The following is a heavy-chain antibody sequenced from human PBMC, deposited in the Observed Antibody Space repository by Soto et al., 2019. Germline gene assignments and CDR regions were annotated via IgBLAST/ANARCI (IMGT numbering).Heavy chain of an antibody. D-gene: IGHD5-12*01. CDR3: ARVEVATTPYYFDY. J-gene: IGHJ4*02. CDR1: GYTFTSYG. CDR2: ISAYNGNT. Sequence: ASVNVSCKASGYTFTSYGISWVRQAPGQGLEWMGWISAYNGNTNYAQKLQGRVTMTTDTSTSTAYMELRSLRSDDTAVYYCARVEVATTPYYFDYWGQGTLVTVSS. V-gene: IGHV1-18*04.